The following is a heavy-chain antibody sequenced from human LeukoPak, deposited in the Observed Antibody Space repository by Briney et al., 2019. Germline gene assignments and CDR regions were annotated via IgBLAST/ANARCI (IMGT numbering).Heavy chain of an antibody. V-gene: IGHV3-48*02. CDR3: AGDSCGGDCYRNYYGMDV. Sequence: PGGSLRLSCAASGFTFSSYSMNWVRQAPGKGLEWVSYISSSSSTIYYADSVKGRFTISRDNAKNSLYLQMNSLRDEDTAVYYCAGDSCGGDCYRNYYGMDVWGQGTTVTVSS. CDR2: ISSSSSTI. J-gene: IGHJ6*02. D-gene: IGHD2-21*02. CDR1: GFTFSSYS.